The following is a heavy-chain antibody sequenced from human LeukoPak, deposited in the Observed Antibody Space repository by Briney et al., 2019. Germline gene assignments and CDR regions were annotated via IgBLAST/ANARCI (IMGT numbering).Heavy chain of an antibody. CDR1: GFTFSNAW. V-gene: IGHV3-15*01. D-gene: IGHD2-15*01. CDR3: TTAVYCSGGSCYDPGQYDYYYYGMVV. CDR2: IKSKTDGGTT. J-gene: IGHJ6*02. Sequence: GGSLRLSCADPGFTFSNAWMSWVRQAPGKGLEWVGRIKSKTDGGTTDYAAPVKGRFTISRDDSKNTLYLQMNSLKTEDTAVYYCTTAVYCSGGSCYDPGQYDYYYYGMVVWGQGTTVTVSS.